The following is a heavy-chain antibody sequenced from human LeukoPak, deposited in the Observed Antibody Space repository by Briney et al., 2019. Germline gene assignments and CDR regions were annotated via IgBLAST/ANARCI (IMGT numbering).Heavy chain of an antibody. CDR1: GFDLSTYE. D-gene: IGHD5-24*01. V-gene: IGHV3-48*03. Sequence: GGSLRLSCAASGFDLSTYEMNWVRQAPGKGLEWIADITISGHTKNYADSVKGRFSISRDNARTSLYLQMHSPRVEDTGVYYCARGDPHADLWGQGTLVTVSS. J-gene: IGHJ5*02. CDR2: ITISGHTK. CDR3: ARGDPHADL.